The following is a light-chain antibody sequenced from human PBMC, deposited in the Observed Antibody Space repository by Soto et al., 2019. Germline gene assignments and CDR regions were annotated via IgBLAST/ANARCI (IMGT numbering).Light chain of an antibody. CDR3: QQAYSFPLT. V-gene: IGKV1-12*01. J-gene: IGKJ4*01. CDR2: GAS. CDR1: QGLGVW. Sequence: EIQMTQSPSSVSASVGDRVTITCRASQGLGVWLGWYQQKPGKAPQLLIFGASGLQTEVPSRFSGSGSGTDFTLTISSLQPEDFATYYCQQAYSFPLTFGGGTKVDIK.